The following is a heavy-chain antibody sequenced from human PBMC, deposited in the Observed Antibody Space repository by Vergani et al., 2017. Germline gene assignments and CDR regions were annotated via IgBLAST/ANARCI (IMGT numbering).Heavy chain of an antibody. J-gene: IGHJ2*01. CDR1: GFTFSSYG. D-gene: IGHD6-19*01. CDR3: ARRRIAVAHSNYWYFDL. Sequence: VQLVESGGGVVQPGRSLRLSCAASGFTFSSYGMHWVRQAPGKGLEWVSRINSDGSSTSYADSVKGRFTISRDNAKNTLYLQMNSLRAEDTAVYYCARRRIAVAHSNYWYFDLWGRGTLVTVSS. V-gene: IGHV3-74*02. CDR2: INSDGSST.